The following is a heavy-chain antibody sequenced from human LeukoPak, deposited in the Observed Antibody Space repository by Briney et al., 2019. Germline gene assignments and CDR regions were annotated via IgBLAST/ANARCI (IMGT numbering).Heavy chain of an antibody. D-gene: IGHD3-16*01. CDR1: GGSISSGGYY. V-gene: IGHV4-31*03. CDR2: IYYSGST. J-gene: IGHJ5*02. Sequence: SETLSLTCTVSGGSISSGGYYWSWIRQHPGKGLEWIGYIYYSGSTYYNPSLKSRVTISVDTSKNQFSLKLSSVTAADTAVYYCARVLPRTAAYPYNWFDPWGQGTLVTVSS. CDR3: ARVLPRTAAYPYNWFDP.